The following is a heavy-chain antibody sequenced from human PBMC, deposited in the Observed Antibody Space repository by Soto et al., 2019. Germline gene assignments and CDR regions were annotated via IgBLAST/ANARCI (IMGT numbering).Heavy chain of an antibody. V-gene: IGHV3-21*01. CDR3: ARDLGYYDRSGRLSAFDI. CDR1: GFTFSSYW. Sequence: PGGSLRLSCAASGFTFSSYWMSWVRQAPGKGLEWVSSISSSSSYIYYADSVKGRFTISRDNAKNSLYLQMNSLRAEDTAVYYCARDLGYYDRSGRLSAFDIWGQGTMVTVSS. J-gene: IGHJ3*02. D-gene: IGHD3-22*01. CDR2: ISSSSSYI.